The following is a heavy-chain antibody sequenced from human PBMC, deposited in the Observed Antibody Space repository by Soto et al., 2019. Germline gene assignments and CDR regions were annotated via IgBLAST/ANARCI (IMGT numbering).Heavy chain of an antibody. V-gene: IGHV3-21*01. CDR3: ARDAAGYYDILTGYFRANDAFDI. Sequence: GGSPRLSCAASGFTFSSYSMNWVRQAPGKGLEWVSSISSSSSYIYYADSVKGRFTISRDNAKNSLYLQMNSLRAEDTAVYYCARDAAGYYDILTGYFRANDAFDIWGQGTMVTVSS. CDR1: GFTFSSYS. CDR2: ISSSSSYI. J-gene: IGHJ3*02. D-gene: IGHD3-9*01.